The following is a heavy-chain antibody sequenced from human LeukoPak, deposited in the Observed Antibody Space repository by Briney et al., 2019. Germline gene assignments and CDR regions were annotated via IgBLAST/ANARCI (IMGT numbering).Heavy chain of an antibody. J-gene: IGHJ4*02. D-gene: IGHD4-11*01. CDR2: INSDGSST. V-gene: IGHV3-74*01. CDR1: GFTFSSCW. Sequence: HTGGSLRLSCAASGFTFSSCWMHWVRQAPGKGLVWVSRINSDGSSTTYADSVKGRFTISRDNAKKTLYLQMNSLRAEDTAVYYCACRGYSDSDYWGQGTLVTVSS. CDR3: ACRGYSDSDY.